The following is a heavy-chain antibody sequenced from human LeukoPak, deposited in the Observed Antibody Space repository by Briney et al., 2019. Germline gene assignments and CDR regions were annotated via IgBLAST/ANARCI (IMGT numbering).Heavy chain of an antibody. Sequence: PGRSLRLSCSASGFTFSRYAMHWVRQAPGKGLEYVSAISSNGGSTYYADSVKGRFTISRDNSRNTLHLQMSSLRAEDTAVYYCVKDSSSGSYFDYWGQGTLVTVSS. CDR3: VKDSSSGSYFDY. D-gene: IGHD3-10*01. V-gene: IGHV3-64D*06. CDR2: ISSNGGST. J-gene: IGHJ4*02. CDR1: GFTFSRYA.